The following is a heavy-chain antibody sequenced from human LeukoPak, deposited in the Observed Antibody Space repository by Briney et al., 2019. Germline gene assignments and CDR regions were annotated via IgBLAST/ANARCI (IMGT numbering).Heavy chain of an antibody. CDR2: IKQDGSEK. CDR3: ARDLSASTAGVMSYY. V-gene: IGHV3-7*01. CDR1: GFTFSSYW. Sequence: GGSLRLSCAASGFTFSSYWMSWVRQAPGKGLEWVANIKQDGSEKYYVDSVKGRFTISRDNAKNSLYLQMNSLRAEDTAVYYCARDLSASTAGVMSYYWGQGTLVTVSS. J-gene: IGHJ4*02. D-gene: IGHD6-13*01.